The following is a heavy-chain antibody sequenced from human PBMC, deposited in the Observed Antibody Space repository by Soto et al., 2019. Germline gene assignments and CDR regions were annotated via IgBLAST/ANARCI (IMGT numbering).Heavy chain of an antibody. CDR3: ATVRGLGVPPLYGMDV. CDR2: FDPEDGET. D-gene: IGHD1-1*01. V-gene: IGHV1-24*01. CDR1: GYTLTELS. J-gene: IGHJ6*02. Sequence: GASVKVSCKVSGYTLTELSMHWVRQAPGKGLEWMGGFDPEDGETIYAQKFQGRVTMTEDTSTDTAYMELSSLRSEDTAVYYCATVRGLGVPPLYGMDVWGQGTTVTVSS.